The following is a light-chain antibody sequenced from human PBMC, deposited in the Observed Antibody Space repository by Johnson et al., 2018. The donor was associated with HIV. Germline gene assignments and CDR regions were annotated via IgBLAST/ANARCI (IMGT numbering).Light chain of an antibody. CDR2: QTN. V-gene: IGLV1-51*02. CDR1: SSNIGNNY. CDR3: GTWDSSLNVEV. J-gene: IGLJ1*01. Sequence: QSVLTQPPSVSAAPGQKVTISCSGSSSNIGNNYVSWYQQLPGTAPKLLIYQTNKRPSGIPDRISGSKSGTSATLGIAGLQTGDEADYYCGTWDSSLNVEVFGTGT.